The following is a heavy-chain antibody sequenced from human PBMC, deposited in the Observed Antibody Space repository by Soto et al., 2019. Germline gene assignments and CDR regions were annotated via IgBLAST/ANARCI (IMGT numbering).Heavy chain of an antibody. V-gene: IGHV4-31*03. D-gene: IGHD3-9*01. CDR2: IYYSGST. CDR3: ARTYYDILTGYPTPSFDY. Sequence: QVQLQESGPGLVKPSQTLSLTCTVSGGSISSGGYYWSWIRQHPGKGLEWIGYIYYSGSTYYNPYLKSRVTISVDTSKNQFSLKLSSVTAADTAVYYCARTYYDILTGYPTPSFDYWGQGTLVTVSS. J-gene: IGHJ4*02. CDR1: GGSISSGGYY.